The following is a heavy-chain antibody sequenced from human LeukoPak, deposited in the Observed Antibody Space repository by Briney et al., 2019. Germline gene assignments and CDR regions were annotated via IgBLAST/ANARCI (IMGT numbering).Heavy chain of an antibody. CDR1: GASISSSSYY. V-gene: IGHV4-39*01. CDR2: IYYSGST. J-gene: IGHJ5*02. CDR3: ARIDYGGLNWFDP. Sequence: PSETLSLTCTVSGASISSSSYYWGWIRQPPGKGLEWIGNIYYSGSTYYNPSLKSRVTISVDTSKNQFSLKLSSVTAADTAVYYCARIDYGGLNWFDPWGQGTLVTVSS. D-gene: IGHD4-17*01.